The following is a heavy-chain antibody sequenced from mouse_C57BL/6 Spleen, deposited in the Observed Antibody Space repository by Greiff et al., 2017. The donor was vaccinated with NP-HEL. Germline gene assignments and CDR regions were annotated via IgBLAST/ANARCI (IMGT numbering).Heavy chain of an antibody. J-gene: IGHJ4*01. CDR1: GFSLTSYG. Sequence: QVQLQQSGPGLVQPSQSLSITCTVSGFSLTSYGVHWVRQSPGKGLEWLGVIWSGGSTDYNAAFISRLSISKDNSKSQVFLKMNSLQADDTAIYYCARSLYGSSSYYAMDYWGQGTSVTVSS. V-gene: IGHV2-2*01. CDR3: ARSLYGSSSYYAMDY. CDR2: IWSGGST. D-gene: IGHD1-1*01.